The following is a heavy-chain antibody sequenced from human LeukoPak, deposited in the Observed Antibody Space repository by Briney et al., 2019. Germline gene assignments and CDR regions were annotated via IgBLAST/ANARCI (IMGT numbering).Heavy chain of an antibody. V-gene: IGHV3-21*05. CDR2: ISSSSSSI. Sequence: GGSLRLSCAASGFTFSSYNMNWVRQAPGKGLEWVADISSSSSSIYYADSVKGRFTISRDNAKNSLYLQMNSLRAEDTAVYYCTRESAYEGGDYWGQGTLVTVSS. J-gene: IGHJ4*02. CDR3: TRESAYEGGDY. D-gene: IGHD3-3*01. CDR1: GFTFSSYN.